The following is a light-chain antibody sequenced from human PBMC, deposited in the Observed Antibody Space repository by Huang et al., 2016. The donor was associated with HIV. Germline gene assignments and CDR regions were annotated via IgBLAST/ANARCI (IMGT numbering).Light chain of an antibody. J-gene: IGKJ1*01. Sequence: EIVMTQSPATLSVSPGERATLSCRASQSVSSNLAWYQQKPGQAPRLLIYAASTRATGSPARFSGSGSGTECTRTISSLQSEDFAVYYCQQYNNWPRTFGQGTKVEIK. CDR1: QSVSSN. CDR2: AAS. V-gene: IGKV3-15*01. CDR3: QQYNNWPRT.